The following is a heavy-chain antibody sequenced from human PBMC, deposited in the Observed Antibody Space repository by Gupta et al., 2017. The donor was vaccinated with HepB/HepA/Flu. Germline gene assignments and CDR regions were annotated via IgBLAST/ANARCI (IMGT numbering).Heavy chain of an antibody. D-gene: IGHD2-15*01. CDR2: IFSNDET. V-gene: IGHV2-26*01. Sequence: QVTLKESGPVLVKPTETLTLTCTVSGFSLSNARMGVSWIRQPPGKALEWFAHIFSNDETSYSTSLKSRLTISKDTSKSQVVLTMTNMDPVDTATYYCARTQLDDAYCSGGSCYSRFDPWGQGTLVTVSS. J-gene: IGHJ5*02. CDR1: GFSLSNARMG. CDR3: ARTQLDDAYCSGGSCYSRFDP.